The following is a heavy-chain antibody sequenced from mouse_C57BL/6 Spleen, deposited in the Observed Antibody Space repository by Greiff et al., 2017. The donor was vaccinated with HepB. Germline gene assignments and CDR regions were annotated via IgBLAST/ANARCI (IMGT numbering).Heavy chain of an antibody. CDR3: ARDVDYAMDY. V-gene: IGHV5-17*01. J-gene: IGHJ4*01. Sequence: EVKLMESGGGLVKPGGSLKLSCAASGFTFSDYGMHWVRQAPEKGLEWVAYISSGSSTIYYADTVKGRFTISRYNAKNTLFLQMTSLRSEDTAMYYCARDVDYAMDYWGQGTSVTVSS. CDR2: ISSGSSTI. CDR1: GFTFSDYG.